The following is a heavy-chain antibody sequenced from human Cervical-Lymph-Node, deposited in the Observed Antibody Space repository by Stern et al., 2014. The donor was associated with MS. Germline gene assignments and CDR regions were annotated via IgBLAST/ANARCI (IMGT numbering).Heavy chain of an antibody. J-gene: IGHJ2*01. D-gene: IGHD5-24*01. CDR2: LYYSGST. CDR3: ARVPVEMATITPDWYFDL. Sequence: QVQLQESGPGLVKPSQTLSLTCTVSGGSISSGGYYWSWLRPHPGQGLEWIGYLYYSGSTYYNPSLPSLVTISANPSTNPFSLTLSSVTAADTDVYYCARVPVEMATITPDWYFDLWGRGTLVTVSS. V-gene: IGHV4-31*01. CDR1: GGSISSGGYY.